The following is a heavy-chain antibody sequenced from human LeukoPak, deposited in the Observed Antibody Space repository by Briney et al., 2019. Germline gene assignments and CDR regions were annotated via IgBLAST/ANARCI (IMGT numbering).Heavy chain of an antibody. J-gene: IGHJ4*02. D-gene: IGHD3-9*01. V-gene: IGHV3-21*01. CDR2: ISSSSSYI. Sequence: GGSLRLSCAASGFTFSSYSMNWVRQAPGKGLEWVSSISSSSSYIYYADSVKGRFTISRDNAKNSLYLQMNSLRAEDTAVYYCASSLGKNYDILTGYPDYWGQGTLVTVSS. CDR3: ASSLGKNYDILTGYPDY. CDR1: GFTFSSYS.